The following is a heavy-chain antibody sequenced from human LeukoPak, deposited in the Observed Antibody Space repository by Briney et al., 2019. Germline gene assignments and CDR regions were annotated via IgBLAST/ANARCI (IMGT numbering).Heavy chain of an antibody. Sequence: ASVKVSCKASGYTFTSYGISWVRQAPGQGLEWMGWINTNTGNPTYAQGFTGRFVFSLDTSVSTAYLQISSLKAEDTAVYYCARRSYYYDSSGFSHSDYWGQGTLVTVSS. CDR3: ARRSYYYDSSGFSHSDY. D-gene: IGHD3-22*01. J-gene: IGHJ4*02. V-gene: IGHV7-4-1*02. CDR1: GYTFTSYG. CDR2: INTNTGNP.